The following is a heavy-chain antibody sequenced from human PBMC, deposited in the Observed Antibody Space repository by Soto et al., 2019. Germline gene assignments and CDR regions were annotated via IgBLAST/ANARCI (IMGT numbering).Heavy chain of an antibody. CDR1: GGSVSSGTYY. V-gene: IGHV4-61*01. CDR3: ARDLGGSSGWYLAY. J-gene: IGHJ4*02. D-gene: IGHD6-19*01. CDR2: IYYTGTT. Sequence: QVQLQESGPGLVKPSETLSLTCTVSGGSVSSGTYYWSWIRQSPGTGLEWIGYIYYTGTTSYNPSLKRRVTISVDPTNNRCSLKLKSATAADTAVYYCARDLGGSSGWYLAYWGQGTLVTASS.